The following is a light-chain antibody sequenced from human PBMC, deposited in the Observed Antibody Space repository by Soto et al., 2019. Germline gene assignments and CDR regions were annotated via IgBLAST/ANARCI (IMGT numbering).Light chain of an antibody. CDR2: ANN. Sequence: QSVLTQPPSASGTPGQRVTISCSGGSSNIGSNTINWYQQLPGTAPKLLLYANNQRPSGVPDRFSGSKSGTSASLAISGLQSEDESEYYCAAWDDRMNGVIFGGGTKLTVL. J-gene: IGLJ2*01. CDR3: AAWDDRMNGVI. CDR1: SSNIGSNT. V-gene: IGLV1-44*01.